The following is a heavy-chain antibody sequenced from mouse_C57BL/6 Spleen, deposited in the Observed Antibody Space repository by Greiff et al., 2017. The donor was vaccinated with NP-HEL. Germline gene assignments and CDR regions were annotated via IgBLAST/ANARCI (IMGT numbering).Heavy chain of an antibody. V-gene: IGHV1-26*01. Sequence: EVQLQQSGPELVKPGASVKISCKASGYTFTDYYMNWVKQSHGKSLEWIGDINPNNGGTSYNQKFKGKATLTVDKSSSTASMELRSLTSEDSAVYYCARRGLRRYFDVWGTGTTVTVSS. CDR2: INPNNGGT. D-gene: IGHD2-4*01. CDR1: GYTFTDYY. CDR3: ARRGLRRYFDV. J-gene: IGHJ1*03.